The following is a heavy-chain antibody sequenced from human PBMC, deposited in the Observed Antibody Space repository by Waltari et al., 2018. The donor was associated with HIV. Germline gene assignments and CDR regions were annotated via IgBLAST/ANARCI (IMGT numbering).Heavy chain of an antibody. J-gene: IGHJ6*02. V-gene: IGHV1-8*01. CDR1: GYTFTSYD. D-gene: IGHD2-2*01. CDR3: ARYCSSTSCSHYYYYGMDV. CDR2: MNPNSGNT. Sequence: QVQLVQSGAEVKKPGASVTVSCKASGYTFTSYDINWVRQSTGHGLEWMGWMNPNSGNTGYAQKFQGRVTMTRNTSISTAYMELSSLRSEDTAVYYCARYCSSTSCSHYYYYGMDVWGQGTTVTVSS.